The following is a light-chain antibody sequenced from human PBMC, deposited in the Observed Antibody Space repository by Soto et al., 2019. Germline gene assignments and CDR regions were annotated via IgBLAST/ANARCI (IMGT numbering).Light chain of an antibody. J-gene: IGKJ4*01. Sequence: DIQMTQSPSSLSASVGDRVNITCRASRSISSFLNWYQQKPGKAPQLLIYAASSLQGGVPSRFSGSGSGTDFTLTISSLQPEDSATYYCQQSDSAPLTFGGGTRLEVK. CDR3: QQSDSAPLT. V-gene: IGKV1-39*01. CDR1: RSISSF. CDR2: AAS.